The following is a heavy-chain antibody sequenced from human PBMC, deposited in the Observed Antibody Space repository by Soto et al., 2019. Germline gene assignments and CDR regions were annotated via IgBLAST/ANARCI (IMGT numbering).Heavy chain of an antibody. D-gene: IGHD3-9*01. CDR3: ARVEILTGYHEDHAFDI. J-gene: IGHJ3*02. Sequence: SETLSLTCTVSGGSISIYYWSLIRQPPGKGLEWIGYIYYSGSTNYNPSLKSRVTISVDTSKKQFSLKLSSVAAAETAVYYCARVEILTGYHEDHAFDISGQGTMVTVSS. CDR1: GGSISIYY. V-gene: IGHV4-59*01. CDR2: IYYSGST.